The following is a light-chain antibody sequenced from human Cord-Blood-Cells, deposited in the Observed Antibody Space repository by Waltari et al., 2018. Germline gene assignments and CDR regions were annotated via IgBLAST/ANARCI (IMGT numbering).Light chain of an antibody. CDR3: SSYTSSSSYV. CDR1: SSDLGGSNY. J-gene: IGLJ1*01. Sequence: QSALTQPAPVSGSPGQSITISFTGTSSDLGGSNYVSWYQQHPGKAPKLMIYDVSNRPSGVSNRFSGSKSGNTASLTISGLQAEDEADYYCSSYTSSSSYVFGTGTKVTVL. CDR2: DVS. V-gene: IGLV2-14*01.